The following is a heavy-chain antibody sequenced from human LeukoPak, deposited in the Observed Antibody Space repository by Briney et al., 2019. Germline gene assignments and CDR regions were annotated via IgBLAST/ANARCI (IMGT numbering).Heavy chain of an antibody. CDR3: AREGRYRYGYNEYHSYMDI. V-gene: IGHV4-59*01. CDR2: IYYSGTT. J-gene: IGHJ6*03. D-gene: IGHD5-24*01. Sequence: PSETLSLTCTVSGGSISTYYWNWIRQPPGKGLEWIGYIYYSGTTNYNPSLKSRVSMSVDTSKNQFSLKLSSVTAAETAVYYCAREGRYRYGYNEYHSYMDIWGKGTTVTVSS. CDR1: GGSISTYY.